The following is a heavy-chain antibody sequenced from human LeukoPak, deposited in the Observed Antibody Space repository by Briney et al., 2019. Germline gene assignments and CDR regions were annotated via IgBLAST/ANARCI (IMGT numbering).Heavy chain of an antibody. D-gene: IGHD2-2*01. J-gene: IGHJ3*02. CDR3: AKDYALIGSCSSTSCYDDAFDI. V-gene: IGHV3-23*01. CDR1: GFTFSSYA. Sequence: GSLRLSCAASGFTFSSYAMSWVRQAPGKGLEWVSAISGSGGSTYYADSVKGRFTISRDNSKNTLYLQMNSLRAEDTAVYYCAKDYALIGSCSSTSCYDDAFDIWGQGTMVTVSS. CDR2: ISGSGGST.